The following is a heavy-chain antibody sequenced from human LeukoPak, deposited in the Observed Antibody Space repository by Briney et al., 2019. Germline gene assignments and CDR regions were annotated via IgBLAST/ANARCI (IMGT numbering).Heavy chain of an antibody. CDR3: ARAGTGAAAAGPVTSFDI. V-gene: IGHV1-2*02. Sequence: ASVKVPCKASGYTFTGYYMHWVRQAPGQGLEWMGWINPNSGGTNYAQKFQGRVTMTRDTSISTAYMELSRLRSDDTAVYYCARAGTGAAAAGPVTSFDIWGQGTMVTVSS. CDR2: INPNSGGT. J-gene: IGHJ3*02. CDR1: GYTFTGYY. D-gene: IGHD6-13*01.